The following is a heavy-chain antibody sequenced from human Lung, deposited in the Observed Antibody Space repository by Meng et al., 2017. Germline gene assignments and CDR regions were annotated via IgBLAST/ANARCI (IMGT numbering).Heavy chain of an antibody. J-gene: IGHJ4*02. CDR3: ARFDISSSGRGDY. CDR2: IFHSGST. CDR1: CGSITCSTW. D-gene: IGHD1-26*01. V-gene: IGHV4-4*02. Sequence: QGQRHGSGPGPVTPSGTRSLPCCVSCGSITCSTWWSWVPQTPGKGLEWFGEIFHSGSTNYNPPLESRVTISVDKSKNQFSLKVYSVTAADTATYYCARFDISSSGRGDYWGQGILVTVSS.